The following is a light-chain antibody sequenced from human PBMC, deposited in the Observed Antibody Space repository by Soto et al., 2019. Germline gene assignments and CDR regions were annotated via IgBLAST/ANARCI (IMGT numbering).Light chain of an antibody. CDR3: QTWGTGIPWV. CDR1: SGHSSYA. V-gene: IGLV4-69*01. J-gene: IGLJ3*02. CDR2: LNSDGSH. Sequence: PVLTQSPSASASLGASVKLTCTLSSGHSSYAIAWHQQQPEKGPRYLMKLNSDGSHSKGDGIPDRFSGSSSGAERYPTISSLQSEDEADYYCQTWGTGIPWVFGGGTKLTVL.